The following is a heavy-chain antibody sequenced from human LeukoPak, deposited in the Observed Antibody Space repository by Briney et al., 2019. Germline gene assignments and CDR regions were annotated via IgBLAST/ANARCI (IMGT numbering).Heavy chain of an antibody. Sequence: GGSLRLSCTASGLTVSSNYMSWVRQAPGKGLEWVSVIYSGGSAYYADSVKGRFTISRDNSKNTLYLQMNSLRAEDTAVYYCARDDKGVAHGFDPWGQGTLVTVSS. CDR2: IYSGGSA. CDR1: GLTVSSNY. D-gene: IGHD3-10*01. V-gene: IGHV3-53*01. J-gene: IGHJ5*02. CDR3: ARDDKGVAHGFDP.